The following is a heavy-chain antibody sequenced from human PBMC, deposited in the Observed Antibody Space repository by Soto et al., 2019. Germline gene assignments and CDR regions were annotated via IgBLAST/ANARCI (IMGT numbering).Heavy chain of an antibody. CDR1: GGSISSYY. D-gene: IGHD4-17*01. Sequence: SETLSLTCTVSGGSISSYYWSWIRQPPGKGLEWIGYIYYSGSTYYNPSLKSRVTISVDRSKNQFSLELSSVTAADTAVYYCARASTTVTTLDYWGQGTLVTVSS. V-gene: IGHV4-59*12. CDR2: IYYSGST. J-gene: IGHJ4*02. CDR3: ARASTTVTTLDY.